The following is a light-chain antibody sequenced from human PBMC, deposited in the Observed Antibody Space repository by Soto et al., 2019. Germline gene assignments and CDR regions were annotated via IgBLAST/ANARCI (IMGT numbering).Light chain of an antibody. V-gene: IGLV2-14*03. Sequence: QSALTQPASMSGSPGQSITISCTGTSRDIGTSPYVSWYQQYPGKAPKCVIYDVNNRPSGVSNRFSGSKSGYTASLTISGLQAEDEAVYYCTSSTASNTVALGGGTQLTVL. CDR3: TSSTASNTVA. CDR2: DVN. J-gene: IGLJ7*01. CDR1: SRDIGTSPY.